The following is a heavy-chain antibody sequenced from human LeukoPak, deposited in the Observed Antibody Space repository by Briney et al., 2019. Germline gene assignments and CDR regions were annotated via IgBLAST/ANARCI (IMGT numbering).Heavy chain of an antibody. D-gene: IGHD3-16*01. CDR1: GGSISSYY. Sequence: SETLSLTCTVSGGSISSYYWSWIRQPPGKGLEWIGYIYTSGSTYYNPSLKSRVTISVDTSKNQFSLKLSSVTAADTAVYYCARRVSDGGYFDYWGQGTLVTVSS. J-gene: IGHJ4*02. V-gene: IGHV4-4*09. CDR3: ARRVSDGGYFDY. CDR2: IYTSGST.